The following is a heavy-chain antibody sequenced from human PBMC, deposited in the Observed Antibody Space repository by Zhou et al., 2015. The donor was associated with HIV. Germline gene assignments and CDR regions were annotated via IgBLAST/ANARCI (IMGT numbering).Heavy chain of an antibody. CDR2: ISAYNGNT. V-gene: IGHV1-18*01. CDR1: GYTFTSYG. Sequence: QVQLVQSGAEVKKPGASVKVSCKASGYTFTSYGISWVRQAPGQGLEWMGWISAYNGNTNYAQKLQGRVTMTTDTSTSTAYMELRSLRSDDTAVYYCARVSGDIDSSSWYRYYYYYGMDVWGQGTTVTVSS. J-gene: IGHJ6*02. D-gene: IGHD6-13*01. CDR3: ARVSGDIDSSSWYRYYYYYGMDV.